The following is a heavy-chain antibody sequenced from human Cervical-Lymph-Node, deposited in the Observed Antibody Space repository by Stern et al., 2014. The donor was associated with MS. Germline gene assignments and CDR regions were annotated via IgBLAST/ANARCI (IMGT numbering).Heavy chain of an antibody. V-gene: IGHV1-2*02. J-gene: IGHJ4*02. CDR3: ARDRGSYSDY. Sequence: VQLLESGAEVERPGASVKVSCKASGYTFTAYFLHWVRQAPGQGLEWMWWISPKTGSATYAQKFQDRVTMTRDTSINTGYMEVSSLRSDDTAVYYCARDRGSYSDYWGQGTLVAVSS. CDR2: ISPKTGSA. D-gene: IGHD1-26*01. CDR1: GYTFTAYF.